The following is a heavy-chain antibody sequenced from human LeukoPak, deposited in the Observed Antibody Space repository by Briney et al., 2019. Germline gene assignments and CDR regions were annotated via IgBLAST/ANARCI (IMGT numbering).Heavy chain of an antibody. CDR1: GFTFSSYA. CDR2: ISYDGSNK. V-gene: IGHV3-30-3*01. D-gene: IGHD3-10*01. Sequence: GGSLRLSCAASGFTFSSYAMHWVRQAPGKGLEWVAVISYDGSNKYYADSVKGRFTISRDNFKNTLYLQMNSLRAEDTAVYYCARGGSYYGSRNWFDPWGQGTLVTVSS. CDR3: ARGGSYYGSRNWFDP. J-gene: IGHJ5*02.